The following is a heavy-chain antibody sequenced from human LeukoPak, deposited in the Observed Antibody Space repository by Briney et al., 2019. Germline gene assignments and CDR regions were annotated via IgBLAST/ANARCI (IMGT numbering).Heavy chain of an antibody. J-gene: IGHJ3*02. CDR1: GYTFSSHD. D-gene: IGHD6-13*01. CDR2: MNPNSGNT. V-gene: IGHV1-8*01. CDR3: ARVKQLADDAFDI. Sequence: EASVKVSCKASGYTFSSHDINWVRQVPGHGLEWMGWMNPNSGNTGYAQKFQGRVTMTRNTSISTAYMELSSLRSEDTAVYYCARVKQLADDAFDIWGQGTMVTVSS.